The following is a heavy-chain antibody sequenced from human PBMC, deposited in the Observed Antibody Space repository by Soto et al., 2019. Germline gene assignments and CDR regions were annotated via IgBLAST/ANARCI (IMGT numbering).Heavy chain of an antibody. CDR2: INHSGST. D-gene: IGHD3-10*01. Sequence: WIRQPPGKGLEWIGEINHSGSTNYNPSLKSRVTISVDTSKNQFSLKLSSVNAADTAVYYCARGKLWFGEHYYYGMDVWDQGTTVT. CDR3: ARGKLWFGEHYYYGMDV. V-gene: IGHV4-34*01. J-gene: IGHJ6*02.